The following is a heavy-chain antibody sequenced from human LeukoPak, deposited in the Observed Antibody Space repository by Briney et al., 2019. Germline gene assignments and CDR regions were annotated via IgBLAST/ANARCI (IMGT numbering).Heavy chain of an antibody. V-gene: IGHV4-59*01. Sequence: SETLSLTCTVSGVSISGYYWSCIRQPPGKRLEGFGYIYNSGSTNYNPSLKSRVTISVDTSKNQFSLKLSSVTAADMAVYYCARVGGTNYYYYGMDVWGQGTTVTVSS. CDR3: ARVGGTNYYYYGMDV. CDR1: GVSISGYY. J-gene: IGHJ6*02. CDR2: IYNSGST. D-gene: IGHD3-10*01.